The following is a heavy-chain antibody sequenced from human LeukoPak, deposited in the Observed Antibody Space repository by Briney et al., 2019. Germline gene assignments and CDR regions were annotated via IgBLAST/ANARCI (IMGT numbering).Heavy chain of an antibody. V-gene: IGHV3-66*01. D-gene: IGHD3-9*01. Sequence: GGSLRLSCAASGFTVSSNYMSWVRQAPGKGLEWVSVTYSGGSTYYADSVKGRFTISRDNSKNTLYLQMNSLRAEDTAVYYCAREGLTGFKDFQHWGQGTLVTVSS. J-gene: IGHJ1*01. CDR2: TYSGGST. CDR3: AREGLTGFKDFQH. CDR1: GFTVSSNY.